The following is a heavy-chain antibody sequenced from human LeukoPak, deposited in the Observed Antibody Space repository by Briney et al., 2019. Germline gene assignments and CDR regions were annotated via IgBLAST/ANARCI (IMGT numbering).Heavy chain of an antibody. CDR1: GFTFDDYA. V-gene: IGHV3-9*03. CDR2: ISWNSGSI. Sequence: GGSLRLSCAASGFTFDDYAMHWVRQAPGKGLEWVSGISWNSGSIGYADSVKGRFTISRDNAKNSLYLQMNSLRADDMALYYCATSRGSGSYYNPLDYWGQGTLVTVSS. D-gene: IGHD3-10*01. J-gene: IGHJ4*02. CDR3: ATSRGSGSYYNPLDY.